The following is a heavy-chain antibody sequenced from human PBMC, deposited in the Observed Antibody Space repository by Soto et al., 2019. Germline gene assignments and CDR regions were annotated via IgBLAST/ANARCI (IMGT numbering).Heavy chain of an antibody. D-gene: IGHD2-15*01. CDR2: MNPNSGNT. Sequence: QVQLVQSGAEVKKPGASVKVSCKASGYTFISYDINWVRQATGQGLEWMGWMNPNSGNTGYAQKFQGRVTMTRNTSISTAYMELSSLRSEDTAVYYCARRLGYCSGGSCYSGLWFDPWGQGTLVTVSS. J-gene: IGHJ5*02. CDR3: ARRLGYCSGGSCYSGLWFDP. CDR1: GYTFISYD. V-gene: IGHV1-8*01.